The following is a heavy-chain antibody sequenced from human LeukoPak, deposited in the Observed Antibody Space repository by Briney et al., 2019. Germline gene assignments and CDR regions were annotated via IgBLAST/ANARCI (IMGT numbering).Heavy chain of an antibody. CDR2: IYYSGNT. V-gene: IGHV4-31*03. D-gene: IGHD3-10*01. J-gene: IGHJ6*02. Sequence: TLSLTCTVSGGSIRSVGSYWRSIRQHPGKGLEWIGYIYYSGNTYYNPSLKTRVTISVDKSKSQFSLKLSSVTAADTAVYYCARDAEFYYGSGSYSSGIDVWGQGTTVTVSS. CDR1: GGSIRSVGSY. CDR3: ARDAEFYYGSGSYSSGIDV.